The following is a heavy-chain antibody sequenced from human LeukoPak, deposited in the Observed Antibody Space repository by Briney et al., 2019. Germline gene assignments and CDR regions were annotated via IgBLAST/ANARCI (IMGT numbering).Heavy chain of an antibody. J-gene: IGHJ1*01. CDR2: ISGSGGST. CDR1: GFTFSSYA. Sequence: QAGGSLRLSCAASGFTFSSYAMSWVRQAPGKGLEWVSAISGSGGSTYYADSVKGRFAISRDNSKNTLYLQMNSLRAEDTAVYYCAKDQHPDSSSWYMKGYFQHWGQGTLVTVSS. V-gene: IGHV3-23*01. D-gene: IGHD6-13*01. CDR3: AKDQHPDSSSWYMKGYFQH.